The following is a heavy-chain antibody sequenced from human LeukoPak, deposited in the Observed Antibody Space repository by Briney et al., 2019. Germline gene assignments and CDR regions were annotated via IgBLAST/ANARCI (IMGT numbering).Heavy chain of an antibody. CDR3: AKDGLYYDGSEHVYYFDS. J-gene: IGHJ4*02. V-gene: IGHV3-23*01. CDR1: GFTFTRSA. CDR2: IIYSGGAT. D-gene: IGHD3-22*01. Sequence: GRSLRLSCAPSGFTFTRSAMTWVRQGPGTGLEFVASIIYSGGATYYADSVKGRFTISRDNSKNTLYLQMNSLRAEDTALYYCAKDGLYYDGSEHVYYFDSWGQGTLVTVSS.